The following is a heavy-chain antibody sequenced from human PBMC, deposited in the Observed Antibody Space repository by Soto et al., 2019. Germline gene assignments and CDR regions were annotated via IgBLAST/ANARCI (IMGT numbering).Heavy chain of an antibody. CDR2: IDTNGDT. CDR3: ARGTVYYCPNDKCGFFFDH. V-gene: IGHV4-31*03. Sequence: QVQLQESGSGLLKPSQTLSLDCSVSGDSLMRGFHHWSWIRQTPGKGLQLIGYIDTNGDTHYDPSLRNRLNMSIVTTESRFSLKVTSVTAADTAVYYCARGTVYYCPNDKCGFFFDHWGQGALVTVTS. CDR1: GDSLMRGFHH. J-gene: IGHJ4*02. D-gene: IGHD2-8*01.